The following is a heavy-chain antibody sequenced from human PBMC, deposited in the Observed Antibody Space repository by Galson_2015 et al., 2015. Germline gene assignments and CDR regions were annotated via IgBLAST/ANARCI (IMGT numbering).Heavy chain of an antibody. V-gene: IGHV3-30-3*01. CDR3: ARGLGIAAAGTFGPFDY. Sequence: SLRLSCAASGFTFSSYAMHWVRQAPGKGLEWVAVISYDGSNKYYADSVKGRFTISRDNSKNTLYLQMNSLRVEDTAVYYCARGLGIAAAGTFGPFDYWGQGTLVTVSS. D-gene: IGHD6-13*01. CDR2: ISYDGSNK. J-gene: IGHJ4*02. CDR1: GFTFSSYA.